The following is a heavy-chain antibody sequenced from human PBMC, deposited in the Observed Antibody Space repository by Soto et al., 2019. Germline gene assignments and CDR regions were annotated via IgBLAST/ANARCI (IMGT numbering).Heavy chain of an antibody. CDR3: ARDLTTVTYYYYYYGMDV. Sequence: SQTLSLTCAISGDSVSSNSAAWNWIRQSPSRGLEWLGRTYYRSKWYNDYAVSVKSRITINPDTSKNQFSLQLNSVTPEDTAVYYCARDLTTVTYYYYYYGMDVWGQGXTVTVYS. D-gene: IGHD4-17*01. CDR1: GDSVSSNSAA. V-gene: IGHV6-1*01. CDR2: TYYRSKWYN. J-gene: IGHJ6*02.